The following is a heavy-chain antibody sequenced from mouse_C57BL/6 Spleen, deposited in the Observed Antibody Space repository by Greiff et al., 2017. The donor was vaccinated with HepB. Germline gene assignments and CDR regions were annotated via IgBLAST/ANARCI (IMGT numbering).Heavy chain of an antibody. D-gene: IGHD3-3*01. J-gene: IGHJ4*01. V-gene: IGHV1-19*01. Sequence: VQLQQSGPVLVKPGASVKMSCKASGYTFTDYYMNWVKQSDGKSLEWIGVINPYNGGTSYNQKFKGKATLTVDKSSSTAYMELNSLTSEDSAVYYCARELGGYYAMDYWGQGTSVTVSS. CDR3: ARELGGYYAMDY. CDR1: GYTFTDYY. CDR2: INPYNGGT.